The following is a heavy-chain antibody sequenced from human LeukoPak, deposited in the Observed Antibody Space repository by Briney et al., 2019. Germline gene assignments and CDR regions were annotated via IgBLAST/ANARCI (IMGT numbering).Heavy chain of an antibody. J-gene: IGHJ6*03. CDR2: IYHSGST. CDR1: GYSISSGYY. Sequence: PSETLSLTCTVSGYSISSGYYWGWIRQPPGKGLEWIGSIYHSGSTYYNPSLKSRVTISVDTSKNQFSLKLSSVTAADTAVYYCANSQANYYCYYYMDVWGKGTTVTVSS. CDR3: ANSQANYYCYYYMDV. V-gene: IGHV4-38-2*02.